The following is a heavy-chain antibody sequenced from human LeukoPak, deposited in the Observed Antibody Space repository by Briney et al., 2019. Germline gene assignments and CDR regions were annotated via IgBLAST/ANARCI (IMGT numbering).Heavy chain of an antibody. D-gene: IGHD6-13*01. J-gene: IGHJ4*02. CDR1: GGSFSGYY. CDR2: INHSGST. CDR3: ATSRSGGGYSSDY. V-gene: IGHV4-34*01. Sequence: SETLSLTCAVYGGSFSGYYWSWIRQPPGKGLEWIGEINHSGSTNYNPSLKSRVTISVDTSKNQFSLKLSSVTAADTAVYYCATSRSGGGYSSDYWGQGTLVTVSS.